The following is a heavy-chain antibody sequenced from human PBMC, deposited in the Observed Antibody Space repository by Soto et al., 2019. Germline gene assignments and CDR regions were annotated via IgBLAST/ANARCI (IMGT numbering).Heavy chain of an antibody. D-gene: IGHD6-13*01. J-gene: IGHJ4*02. CDR3: ARAISSSWSYLDY. CDR1: GFTFNNYA. CDR2: IIGSGNII. Sequence: EVPLLESGGGLVQPGGSLRLSCAASGFTFNNYAMSWVRQAPGRGLEWVSAIIGSGNIIHYADSVKGRFTISRDNSKNTLYLQMSSLGAEDSAVYYCARAISSSWSYLDYWGQGTLVAVSS. V-gene: IGHV3-23*01.